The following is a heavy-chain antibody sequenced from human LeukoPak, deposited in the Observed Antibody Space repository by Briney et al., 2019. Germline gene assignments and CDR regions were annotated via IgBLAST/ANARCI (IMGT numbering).Heavy chain of an antibody. CDR3: ARGNGDYRYYFDY. J-gene: IGHJ4*02. V-gene: IGHV3-20*04. D-gene: IGHD4-11*01. Sequence: GGSLRLSCAASGYTFDDYGMSWVRQAPGKGLEWVSGINWSGGSTGYADSVKGRFTISRDNAKNSLYLLMNSLRGDDTAVYYCARGNGDYRYYFDYWGQGTLVTVSS. CDR2: INWSGGST. CDR1: GYTFDDYG.